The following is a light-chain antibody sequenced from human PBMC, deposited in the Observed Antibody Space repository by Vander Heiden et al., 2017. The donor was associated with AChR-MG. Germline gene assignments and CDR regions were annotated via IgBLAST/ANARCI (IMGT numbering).Light chain of an antibody. CDR2: DVS. J-gene: IGLJ3*02. CDR1: SSVVGGYNY. V-gene: IGLV2-14*03. Sequence: QSALTQPASVSGSPGQSITISCTGTSSVVGGYNYVSWYQQHPGKAPNLMIYDVSNRPSGVSNRFSGSKSGNTASLTISGLQAEDEADYYCSSYTSSSTPWVFGGGTKLTVL. CDR3: SSYTSSSTPWV.